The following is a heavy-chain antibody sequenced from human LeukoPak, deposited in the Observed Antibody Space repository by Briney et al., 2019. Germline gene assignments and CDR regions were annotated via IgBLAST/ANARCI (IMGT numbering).Heavy chain of an antibody. CDR3: ARSHLSVTHRERQWFDP. V-gene: IGHV1-46*01. J-gene: IGHJ5*02. CDR2: INPSGGST. D-gene: IGHD1-26*01. Sequence: GASVKVSCKASGYTFTSYYMHWVRQAPGQGLEWMGVINPSGGSTSYAQKFQGRVTMTRDTSTSTVYMELSSLRSEDTAVYYCARSHLSVTHRERQWFDPWGQGTLVTVSS. CDR1: GYTFTSYY.